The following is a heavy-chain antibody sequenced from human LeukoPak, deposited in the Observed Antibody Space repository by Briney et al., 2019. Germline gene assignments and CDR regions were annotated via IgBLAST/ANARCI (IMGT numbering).Heavy chain of an antibody. D-gene: IGHD6-19*01. Sequence: GASLKISCKGSGSRFTSYWIGWVRQLPGKGLEWMGIIYPGDSDTRYSPSFQGQVTISADKSISTAYLQWSSLKASDTAMYYCARFEKYSSGWYWGQGTLVTVSS. CDR1: GSRFTSYW. J-gene: IGHJ4*02. CDR3: ARFEKYSSGWY. CDR2: IYPGDSDT. V-gene: IGHV5-51*01.